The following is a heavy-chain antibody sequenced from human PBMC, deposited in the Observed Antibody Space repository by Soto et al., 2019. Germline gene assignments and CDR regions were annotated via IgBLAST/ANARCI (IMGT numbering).Heavy chain of an antibody. J-gene: IGHJ4*02. CDR1: GFTFSSYS. V-gene: IGHV3-21*01. Sequence: EVQLVESGGGLVKPGGSLRLSCAASGFTFSSYSMNWVRQAPGKGLGWVSSISSSSSYIYYADSVKGRFTISRDNAKNSLYLQMNSLRAEDTAVYYCARDRGGAAASVDWGQGTLVTVSS. D-gene: IGHD6-13*01. CDR2: ISSSSSYI. CDR3: ARDRGGAAASVD.